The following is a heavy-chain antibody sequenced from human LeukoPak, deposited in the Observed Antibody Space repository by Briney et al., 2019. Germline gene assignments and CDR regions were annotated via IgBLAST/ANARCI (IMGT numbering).Heavy chain of an antibody. CDR1: GFSFGDYA. CDR2: IRSKGYGGTT. Sequence: GGSLTLSCTASGFSFGDYAMTWVRQAPGKGLEWVGFIRSKGYGGTTEYAASAKGRFSISRDDSKTIAYLQMNSLSTEDTAVYYCTRRAGFCGGHCFDSWGQGTLVTVSS. V-gene: IGHV3-49*04. CDR3: TRRAGFCGGHCFDS. J-gene: IGHJ4*02. D-gene: IGHD2-15*01.